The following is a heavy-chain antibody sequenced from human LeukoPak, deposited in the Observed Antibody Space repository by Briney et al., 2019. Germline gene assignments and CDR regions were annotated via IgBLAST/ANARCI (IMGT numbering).Heavy chain of an antibody. D-gene: IGHD3-22*01. CDR1: GGTFSSYA. J-gene: IGHJ6*02. CDR2: IIPIFGTA. Sequence: SVKVSCKASGGTFSSYAISWVRQAPGQGLEWMGGIIPIFGTANYAQKFQGRVTITADESTSTAYMELSGLRSEDTAVYYCARDRSRYYLYYYYGMDVWGQGTTVTVSS. V-gene: IGHV1-69*13. CDR3: ARDRSRYYLYYYYGMDV.